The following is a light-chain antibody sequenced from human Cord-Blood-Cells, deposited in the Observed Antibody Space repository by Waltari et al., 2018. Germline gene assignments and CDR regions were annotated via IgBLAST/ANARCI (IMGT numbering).Light chain of an antibody. CDR1: SSDVAVFNY. CDR2: DVS. Sequence: QSALTQSAHVSGSPGQSITISCTGTSSDVAVFNYVSWYQQHPGKAPQLMIYDVSKRPSVVSIRFSGSQSGNPASPTISGLQAEGESDYFRSSYTGTWVFGGGTKLTVL. J-gene: IGLJ3*02. V-gene: IGLV2-14*01. CDR3: SSYTGTWV.